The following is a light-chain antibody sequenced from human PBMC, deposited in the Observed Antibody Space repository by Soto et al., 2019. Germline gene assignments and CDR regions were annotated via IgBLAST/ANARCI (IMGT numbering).Light chain of an antibody. CDR3: QQYNSFPT. CDR2: KAS. V-gene: IGKV1-5*03. Sequence: DIQMTQSPSTLSASVGDRVTITCRASQSISSWLAWYQQKPGKAPKLLIYKASSLESGVPSRFSRSGSWTEFPLTISRLQPDDLATYYCQQYNSFPTFGQGTKVEIK. CDR1: QSISSW. J-gene: IGKJ1*01.